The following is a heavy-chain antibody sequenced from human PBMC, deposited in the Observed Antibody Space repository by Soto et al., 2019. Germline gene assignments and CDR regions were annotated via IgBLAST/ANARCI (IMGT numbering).Heavy chain of an antibody. Sequence: QVQLVQSGAEVKKPGASVKVSCKASGYTFTSYGISWVRQAPGQGLEWMGWISAYNGNTNYAQKLQGGVIMTTDTSTSTAYMELRSLRSDDTAVYYCARDQEYSDGYYYYYGMDVWGQGTTVTVSS. D-gene: IGHD5-18*01. CDR1: GYTFTSYG. CDR2: ISAYNGNT. J-gene: IGHJ6*02. V-gene: IGHV1-18*04. CDR3: ARDQEYSDGYYYYYGMDV.